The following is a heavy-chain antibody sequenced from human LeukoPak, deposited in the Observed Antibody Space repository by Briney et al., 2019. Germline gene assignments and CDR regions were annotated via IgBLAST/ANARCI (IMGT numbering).Heavy chain of an antibody. D-gene: IGHD1-26*01. CDR3: AKVGSWDAFDI. J-gene: IGHJ3*02. V-gene: IGHV3-64*01. CDR2: ITSNGGNT. CDR1: GFTFSSYA. Sequence: GGSLRLSCAASGFTFSSYAMHWVRQAPGKGPEYVSAITSNGGNTYYANSVKGRFTISRDNSKNTLYLQMGSLRAEDMAVYYCAKVGSWDAFDIWGQGTMVTVSS.